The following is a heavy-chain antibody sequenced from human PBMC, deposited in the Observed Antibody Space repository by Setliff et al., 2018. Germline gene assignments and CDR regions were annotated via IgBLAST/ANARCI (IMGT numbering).Heavy chain of an antibody. CDR3: ARRADYSRSWSYYFDC. CDR2: SEST. CDR1: GGSISSSSYY. V-gene: IGHV4-39*01. D-gene: IGHD6-13*01. Sequence: PSETLSLTCTVSGGSISSSSYYWGWIRQSPGKGLEWIGTSESTYNNPSFKRRVTISVDTSNDQFSLNLNSVTAADTAVYFCARRADYSRSWSYYFDCWGQGTLVTVSS. J-gene: IGHJ4*02.